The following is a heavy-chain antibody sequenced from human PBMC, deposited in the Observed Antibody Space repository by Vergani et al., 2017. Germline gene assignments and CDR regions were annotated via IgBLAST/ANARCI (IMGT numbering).Heavy chain of an antibody. CDR2: ISYDGSNK. V-gene: IGHV3-30*01. Sequence: QVQLVESGGGVVQPGRSLRLSCAASGFTFSSYAMHWVRQAPGKGLEWVAVISYDGSNKYYADSVKGRFTISRDNSKKTLYLQMNSLRAEDTAVYYCARGGYSGSYYSAFDIWGQGTMVTVSS. CDR1: GFTFSSYA. D-gene: IGHD1-26*01. J-gene: IGHJ3*02. CDR3: ARGGYSGSYYSAFDI.